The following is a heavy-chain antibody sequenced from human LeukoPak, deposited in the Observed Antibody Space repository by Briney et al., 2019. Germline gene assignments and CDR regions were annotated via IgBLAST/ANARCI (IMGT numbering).Heavy chain of an antibody. D-gene: IGHD4-11*01. CDR2: MWYDGSNK. Sequence: PGGSLRLSCAASGFTFSSYGMHWVRQAPGKGREWVAVMWYDGSNKYYTDSVKGRFTISRDNSKNTLYLQMNSLRAEDTAVYYCARPGHDYSSVYYYGMDVWGQGTTVTVSS. J-gene: IGHJ6*02. V-gene: IGHV3-33*01. CDR1: GFTFSSYG. CDR3: ARPGHDYSSVYYYGMDV.